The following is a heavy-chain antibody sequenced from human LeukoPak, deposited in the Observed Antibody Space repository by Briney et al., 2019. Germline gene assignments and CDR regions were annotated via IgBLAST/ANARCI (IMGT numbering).Heavy chain of an antibody. J-gene: IGHJ5*02. CDR2: IYYSGST. Sequence: SQTLSLACTVSGGSISSGGYYWSWIRQHPGKGLEWIGYIYYSGSTYYNPSLKSRVTISVDTSKNQFSLKLSSVTAADTAVYYCARESYYYDSSGHRGLFDPWGQGTLVTVSS. CDR3: ARESYYYDSSGHRGLFDP. CDR1: GGSISSGGYY. V-gene: IGHV4-31*03. D-gene: IGHD3-22*01.